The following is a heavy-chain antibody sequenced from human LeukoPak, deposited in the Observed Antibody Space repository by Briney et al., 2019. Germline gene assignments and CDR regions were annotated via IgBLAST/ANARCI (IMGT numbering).Heavy chain of an antibody. CDR3: ARAGQLVGLVDY. V-gene: IGHV6-1*01. CDR2: TYYRTKWYN. CDR1: RDSVSSNSAS. J-gene: IGHJ4*02. D-gene: IGHD6-13*01. Sequence: PSQTLSLTRALSRDSVSSNSASWNWIRQSPSRGLEWLGRTYYRTKWYNDYAVSVKSRITINPDTSKNQFSLQLNSVTPEDTAVYYCARAGQLVGLVDYWGQGTLVTVSS.